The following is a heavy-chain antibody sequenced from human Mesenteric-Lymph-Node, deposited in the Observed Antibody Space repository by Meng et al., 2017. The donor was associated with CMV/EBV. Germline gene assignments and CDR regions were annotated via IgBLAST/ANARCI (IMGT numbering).Heavy chain of an antibody. D-gene: IGHD1-1*01. Sequence: ASVKVSCKASGYTFTGYYMHWVRQATGQGLEWMGWVNPNSGNTGNAQKFQGRVTMTRNTSISTVYMELSSLRSEDTAVYYCARGWNWNFFSGFDYWGQGTLVTVSS. CDR3: ARGWNWNFFSGFDY. CDR2: VNPNSGNT. CDR1: GYTFTGYY. V-gene: IGHV1-8*02. J-gene: IGHJ4*02.